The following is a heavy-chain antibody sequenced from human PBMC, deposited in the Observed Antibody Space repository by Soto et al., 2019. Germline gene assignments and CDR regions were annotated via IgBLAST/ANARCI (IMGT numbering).Heavy chain of an antibody. CDR2: ISAYNGNT. CDR3: ARDSKIFIGYSSGGGRYYYYYGMDV. V-gene: IGHV1-18*01. D-gene: IGHD6-19*01. J-gene: IGHJ6*02. CDR1: GYTFTSYG. Sequence: ASVKVSCKASGYTFTSYGISWVRQAPGQGLEWMGWISAYNGNTNYAQKLQGRVTMTTDTSTSTAYMELRSLRSDDTAVYYCARDSKIFIGYSSGGGRYYYYYGMDVWGQGTTVTVSS.